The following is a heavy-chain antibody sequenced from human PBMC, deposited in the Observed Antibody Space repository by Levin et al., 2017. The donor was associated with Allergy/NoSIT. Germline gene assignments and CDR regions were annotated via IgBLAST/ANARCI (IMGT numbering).Heavy chain of an antibody. CDR1: GDSIDSFF. V-gene: IGHV4-59*08. CDR3: ARHALLRGYSFRVPFDN. J-gene: IGHJ5*02. D-gene: IGHD5-18*01. CDR2: FYYSGTT. Sequence: MASETLSLTCSVSGDSIDSFFWSWIRQPPGRGLEWIGYFYYSGTTNYNPSLKTRVTMSADTSRNQFSLKLRSVTAADTAVYYCARHALLRGYSFRVPFDNWGQGTLVTVSS.